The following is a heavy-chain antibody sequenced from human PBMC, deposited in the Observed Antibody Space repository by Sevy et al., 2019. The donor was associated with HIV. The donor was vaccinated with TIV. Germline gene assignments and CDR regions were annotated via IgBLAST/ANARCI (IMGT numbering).Heavy chain of an antibody. CDR3: ARDWDYDSSGYYFSDAFDI. J-gene: IGHJ3*02. CDR1: GGTFSSYA. CDR2: IIPFFGTA. D-gene: IGHD3-22*01. V-gene: IGHV1-69*06. Sequence: ASVKVSCKASGGTFSSYAISWVRQAPGHGLEWMGGIIPFFGTANYAQKFQGRVTITADKSTSTAYMELSSLRSEDTAVYYCARDWDYDSSGYYFSDAFDIWGQGTMVTVSS.